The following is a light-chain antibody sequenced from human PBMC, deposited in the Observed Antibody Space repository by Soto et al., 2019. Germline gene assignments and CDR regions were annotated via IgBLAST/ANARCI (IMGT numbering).Light chain of an antibody. CDR2: GAS. CDR1: QSVSSSY. Sequence: EIVLTQSPGTLSLSPGERATLSCRASQSVSSSYLAWYQQKPGQAPRLLIYGASSRATGIPDRFSGSGSGTDVSIIISSLEPQDFAVDYCQQYGSSPQYTFGQGTKLEIK. J-gene: IGKJ2*01. V-gene: IGKV3-20*01. CDR3: QQYGSSPQYT.